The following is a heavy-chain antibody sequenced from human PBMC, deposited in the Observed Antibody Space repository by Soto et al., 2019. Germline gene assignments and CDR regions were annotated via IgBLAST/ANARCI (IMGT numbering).Heavy chain of an antibody. Sequence: GGSLRLSCAASGLTFSRYDMHCVRQATGKGLEWVSAVGTAGDTYYPGSVKGRFTISRDNAKNSLYLQMNSLRAGDTAVYYCARSGPIFGVPGNGMDVWGQGTTVTVSS. CDR1: GLTFSRYD. CDR2: VGTAGDT. V-gene: IGHV3-13*01. D-gene: IGHD3-3*01. CDR3: ARSGPIFGVPGNGMDV. J-gene: IGHJ6*02.